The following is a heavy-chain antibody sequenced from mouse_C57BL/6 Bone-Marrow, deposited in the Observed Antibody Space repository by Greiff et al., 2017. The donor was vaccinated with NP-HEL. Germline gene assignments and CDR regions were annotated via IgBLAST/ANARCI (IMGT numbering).Heavy chain of an antibody. J-gene: IGHJ1*03. V-gene: IGHV14-4*01. Sequence: EVKLMESGAELVRPGASVKLSCTASGFNIKDDYMHWVKQRPEQGLEWIGWIDPENGDTEYASKFQGKATITADTSSNPAYLQLSSLTSDDTAVCYCTRDYGSSYYWYFDVWGTGTTVTVSS. CDR3: TRDYGSSYYWYFDV. CDR2: IDPENGDT. D-gene: IGHD1-1*01. CDR1: GFNIKDDY.